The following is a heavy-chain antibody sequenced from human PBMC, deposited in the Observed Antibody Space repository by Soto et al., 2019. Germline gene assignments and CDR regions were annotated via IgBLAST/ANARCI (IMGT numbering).Heavy chain of an antibody. CDR2: IYYSGST. V-gene: IGHV4-59*01. Sequence: SETLSLTCTVSGGSISSYYWSWIRQPPGKGLEWIGYIYYSGSTNYNPSLKSRVTISVDTSKNQFSLKLSSVTAADTAVYYCARQTSPPYYYDSSGYYWGGWFDPWGQGTPVTVPQ. J-gene: IGHJ5*02. CDR1: GGSISSYY. D-gene: IGHD3-22*01. CDR3: ARQTSPPYYYDSSGYYWGGWFDP.